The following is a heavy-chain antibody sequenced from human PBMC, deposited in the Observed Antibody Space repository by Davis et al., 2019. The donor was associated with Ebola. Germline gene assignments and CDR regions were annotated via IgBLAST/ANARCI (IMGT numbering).Heavy chain of an antibody. J-gene: IGHJ4*02. V-gene: IGHV3-73*01. CDR3: AKARYTAMVFYFDY. CDR2: IRSKANSYAT. D-gene: IGHD5-18*01. CDR1: GFTFSGSA. Sequence: PGGSLRLSCAASGFTFSGSAMHWVRQASGKGLEWVGRIRSKANSYATAYAASVKGRFTISRDDSKNTLYLQMNSLRAEDTAVYYCAKARYTAMVFYFDYWGQGTLVTVSS.